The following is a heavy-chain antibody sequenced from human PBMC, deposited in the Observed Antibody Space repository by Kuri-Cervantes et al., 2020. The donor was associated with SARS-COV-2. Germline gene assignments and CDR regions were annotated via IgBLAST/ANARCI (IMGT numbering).Heavy chain of an antibody. CDR2: INPDGSYT. V-gene: IGHV3-74*01. CDR3: AKDFRYDKYNYGYDY. CDR1: GFTFSGHW. J-gene: IGHJ4*02. Sequence: GESLKISCAASGFTFSGHWIHWVRQAPGKGLVWVSRINPDGSYTNNADSVKGRFTISRDSSKNILYLQMSGLRAEDTAVYYCAKDFRYDKYNYGYDYWGQGTRVTVSS. D-gene: IGHD5-18*01.